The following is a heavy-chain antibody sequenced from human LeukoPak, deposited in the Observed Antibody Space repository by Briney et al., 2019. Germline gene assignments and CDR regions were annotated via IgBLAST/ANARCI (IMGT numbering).Heavy chain of an antibody. D-gene: IGHD2-21*01. CDR2: ISASGGTT. CDR1: GFTFNSYA. Sequence: GGSLRLSCAASGFTFNSYAMSWIRQAPGKGLEWVSAISASGGTTYYADSARGRFTISRDNSENTVYLQKKSLRVENKALYYSSKEAREYCGGNACPNWLDAWGQGTLVTVSS. J-gene: IGHJ5*02. CDR3: SKEAREYCGGNACPNWLDA. V-gene: IGHV3-23*01.